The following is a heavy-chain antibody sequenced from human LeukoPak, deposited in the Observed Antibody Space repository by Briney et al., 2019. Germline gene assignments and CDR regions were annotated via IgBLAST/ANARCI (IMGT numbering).Heavy chain of an antibody. Sequence: PSETLSLTCTVSGGSISSGDYYWSWIRQPPGKGLEWIGYIYYSGSTYYNLSLKSRVTISVDTSKNQFSLKLSSVTAADTAVYYCAREEGRGDYYGAFDYWGQGTLVTVSS. CDR3: AREEGRGDYYGAFDY. V-gene: IGHV4-30-4*01. D-gene: IGHD2-21*02. J-gene: IGHJ4*02. CDR2: IYYSGST. CDR1: GGSISSGDYY.